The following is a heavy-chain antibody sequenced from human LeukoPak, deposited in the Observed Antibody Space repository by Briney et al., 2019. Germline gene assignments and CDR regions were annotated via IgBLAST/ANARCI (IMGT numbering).Heavy chain of an antibody. Sequence: GGSLRLSCAASGFPFSGYWMHWVRQGPEKGLELVSRIDNDGHGIFYVDSVRGRFTTSRDNAKNTLYLQMNSRRVEDTAVDYCATGGGWDPSFGVVTHIDVWGKGTTVVVSS. J-gene: IGHJ6*03. V-gene: IGHV3-74*01. CDR3: ATGGGWDPSFGVVTHIDV. D-gene: IGHD3-3*01. CDR2: IDNDGHGI. CDR1: GFPFSGYW.